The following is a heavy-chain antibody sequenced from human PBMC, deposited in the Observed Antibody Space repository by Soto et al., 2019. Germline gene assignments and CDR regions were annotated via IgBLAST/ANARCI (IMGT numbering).Heavy chain of an antibody. CDR2: INAGNGNT. V-gene: IGHV1-3*01. J-gene: IGHJ2*01. CDR1: GYTFLNYG. D-gene: IGHD6-19*01. CDR3: ARSGYSSGWYHWYFDF. Sequence: ASVKVSCKASGYTFLNYGIHWVRQAPGQRLEWMGWINAGNGNTKYSQRFQDRVTITRDTSATTAYMELSSLRSEDTSVFYCARSGYSSGWYHWYFDFWGRGTLVTVSS.